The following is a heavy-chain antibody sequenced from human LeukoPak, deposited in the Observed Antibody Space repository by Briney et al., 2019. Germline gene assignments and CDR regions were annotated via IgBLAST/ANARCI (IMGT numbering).Heavy chain of an antibody. D-gene: IGHD5-18*01. CDR1: GGSFSGYY. CDR3: ARVVQLWFYYYYYMDV. J-gene: IGHJ6*03. Sequence: SETLSLTCAVYGGSFSGYYWSWIRQPPGKVLEWIGEINHSGSTNYNPSLKSRVTISVDTSKNQFSLKLSSVTAADTAVYYCARVVQLWFYYYYYMDVWGKGTTVTVSS. CDR2: INHSGST. V-gene: IGHV4-34*01.